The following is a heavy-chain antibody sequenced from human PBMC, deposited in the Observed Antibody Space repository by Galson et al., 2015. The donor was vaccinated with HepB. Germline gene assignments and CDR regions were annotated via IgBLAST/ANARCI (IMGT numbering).Heavy chain of an antibody. CDR1: GFTFSDYY. Sequence: SLRLSCAASGFTFSDYYVGWIRRAPGKGLEWVSYISSSSSTIYYAESVKGRFTISRDNARNSLYLQMNSLRAEDSAVYYCVRNYNFWSGADNWGQGTLVTVSS. CDR3: VRNYNFWSGADN. D-gene: IGHD3/OR15-3a*01. V-gene: IGHV3-11*01. J-gene: IGHJ4*02. CDR2: ISSSSSTI.